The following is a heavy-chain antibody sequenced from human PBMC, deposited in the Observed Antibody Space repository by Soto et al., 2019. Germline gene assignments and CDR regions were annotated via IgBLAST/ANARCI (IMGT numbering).Heavy chain of an antibody. CDR1: GFTFSSYS. J-gene: IGHJ6*02. CDR2: STGAGGST. V-gene: IGHV3-23*01. D-gene: IGHD4-4*01. Sequence: PGGSLRLSCAASGFTFSSYSMNWVRQAPGKGLEWVSASTGAGGSTYKVDSEKGRFTISRDNSKKTVYLQLDGLRAEDTAIYYCAKGHSDYQGDYNYYGMDVWGQGTTVTVSS. CDR3: AKGHSDYQGDYNYYGMDV.